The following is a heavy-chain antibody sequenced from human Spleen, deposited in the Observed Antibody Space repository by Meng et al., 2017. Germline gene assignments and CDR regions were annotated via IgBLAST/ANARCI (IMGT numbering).Heavy chain of an antibody. Sequence: GSLRLSCAVYGGSFSGYYGSWIRQAPGKGLEWIGEINHSGSTNYNPSLKSRVTISVDTSKNQFSLKLSSVTAADTAVYYCARGLIQYDSSGSPEDYWGQGTLVTVSS. CDR3: ARGLIQYDSSGSPEDY. CDR2: INHSGST. J-gene: IGHJ4*02. D-gene: IGHD3-22*01. CDR1: GGSFSGYY. V-gene: IGHV4-34*01.